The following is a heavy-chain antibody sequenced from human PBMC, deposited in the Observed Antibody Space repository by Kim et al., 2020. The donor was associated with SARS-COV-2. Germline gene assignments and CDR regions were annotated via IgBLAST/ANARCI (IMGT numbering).Heavy chain of an antibody. D-gene: IGHD2-21*01. J-gene: IGHJ4*02. Sequence: SETLSLTCTVSGGSVSSGSYYWSWIRQPPGKGLEWIGYIYYSGSTNYNPSLKSRVTISVDTSNNQFSLKLSSVTAADTAVYYCARVRVSFDYWGQGTLVTVSS. V-gene: IGHV4-61*01. CDR1: GGSVSSGSYY. CDR3: ARVRVSFDY. CDR2: IYYSGST.